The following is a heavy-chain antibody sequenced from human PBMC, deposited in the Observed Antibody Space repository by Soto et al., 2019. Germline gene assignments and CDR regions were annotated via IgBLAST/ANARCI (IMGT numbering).Heavy chain of an antibody. J-gene: IGHJ4*02. Sequence: PGGSLSRGCAASGCTFISDGVHCVRQAPGKGLEWVAVISYDGSNKYYAGSVKGRFTISRDNSKNTLYLQMNSLRAEDTAVYYCAKVAKSGVVIEYFDSWGQGSLVTVSS. V-gene: IGHV3-30*18. CDR1: GCTFISDG. D-gene: IGHD3-3*01. CDR3: AKVAKSGVVIEYFDS. CDR2: ISYDGSNK.